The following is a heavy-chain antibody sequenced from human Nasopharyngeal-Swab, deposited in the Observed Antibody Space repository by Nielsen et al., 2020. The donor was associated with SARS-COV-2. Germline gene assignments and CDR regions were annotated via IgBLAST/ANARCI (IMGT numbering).Heavy chain of an antibody. J-gene: IGHJ4*02. V-gene: IGHV4-61*01. CDR1: GCSVSSGSYY. Sequence: SETLSLTCTVSGCSVSSGSYYWRWIRQPPGKGLEWIGYIYYSGSTNYNPSLKSRVTISVDTSKNQFSLKLSSVTAADTAVYYCARSPADYYDSSGYPLDFDYWGQGTLVTVSS. CDR2: IYYSGST. CDR3: ARSPADYYDSSGYPLDFDY. D-gene: IGHD3-22*01.